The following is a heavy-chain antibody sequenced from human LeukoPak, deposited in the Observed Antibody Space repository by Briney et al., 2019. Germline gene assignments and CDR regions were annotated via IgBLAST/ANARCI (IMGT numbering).Heavy chain of an antibody. J-gene: IGHJ4*02. D-gene: IGHD2-2*02. V-gene: IGHV3-23*01. CDR2: ICGSGGST. CDR3: AKGGSASCYTRFDY. CDR1: GFTFSSYA. Sequence: PGGSLRLSCAASGFTFSSYAMNWVRQAPGKGLEWVAAICGSGGSTYYADSVKGRFTISRDNCKNTLYLQMNSLRAEDTAVYYCAKGGSASCYTRFDYWGQGTLVTVSS.